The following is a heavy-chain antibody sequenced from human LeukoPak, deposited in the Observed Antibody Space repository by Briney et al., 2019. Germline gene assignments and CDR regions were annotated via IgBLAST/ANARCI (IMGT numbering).Heavy chain of an antibody. J-gene: IGHJ3*02. CDR1: GFTVSSNY. CDR3: ASSLNSGLVPDDWGAFDI. D-gene: IGHD3-9*01. V-gene: IGHV3-66*01. Sequence: PGGSLRLSCAASGFTVSSNYMSWVRQAPGKGLEWVSVIYSGGSTYYADSVKGRFTISRDNSKNTLYLQMNSLRAEDTAVYYCASSLNSGLVPDDWGAFDIWGQGTMVTVSS. CDR2: IYSGGST.